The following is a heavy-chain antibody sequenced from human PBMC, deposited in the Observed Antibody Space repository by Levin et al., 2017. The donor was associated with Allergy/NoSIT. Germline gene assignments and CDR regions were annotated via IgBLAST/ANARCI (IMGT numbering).Heavy chain of an antibody. J-gene: IGHJ4*02. CDR2: INSDGSST. Sequence: GGSLRLSCTASGFTFSNYWMHWVRQAPGKGLVWVSRINSDGSSTNYADSVKGRFTISRDNAKNTLYLQMNSLRADDTAVYYCARVAYEGFFDYWGQGTLVTVSP. D-gene: IGHD5-12*01. CDR1: GFTFSNYW. CDR3: ARVAYEGFFDY. V-gene: IGHV3-74*01.